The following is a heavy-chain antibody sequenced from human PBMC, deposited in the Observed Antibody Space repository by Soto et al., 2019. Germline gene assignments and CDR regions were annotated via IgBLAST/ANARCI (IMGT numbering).Heavy chain of an antibody. CDR1: GFTFSYYW. CDR2: IHSDGSST. V-gene: IGHV3-74*01. CDR3: ARGSRGAFDL. Sequence: EVQLLESGGGLVQPGESLRLSCAASGFTFSYYWMHWVRQAPGMGLVWVSRIHSDGSSTTYADSVKGRFTISRDNARNTLYLTINSLRAGGTAVYYSARGSRGAFDLCGQGAVLTVSS. J-gene: IGHJ3*01. D-gene: IGHD1-26*01.